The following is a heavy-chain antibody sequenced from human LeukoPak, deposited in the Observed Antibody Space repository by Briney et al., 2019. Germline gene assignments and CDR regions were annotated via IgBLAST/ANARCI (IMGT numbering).Heavy chain of an antibody. D-gene: IGHD6-19*01. J-gene: IGHJ5*02. Sequence: SVKVSCKASGGTFSIYAISWVRQAPGQGLEWMGGIIPIFGTANYAQKCQGRVTITADESTSTAYMELSSLRSEDTAVYYCARDYTSIAVAGTSAGLGPYWFDPWGQGTLVTVSS. CDR3: ARDYTSIAVAGTSAGLGPYWFDP. CDR2: IIPIFGTA. CDR1: GGTFSIYA. V-gene: IGHV1-69*13.